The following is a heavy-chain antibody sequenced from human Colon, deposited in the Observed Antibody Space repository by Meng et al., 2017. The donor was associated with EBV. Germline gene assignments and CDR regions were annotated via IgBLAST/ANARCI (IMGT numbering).Heavy chain of an antibody. CDR3: ASFDHIPRRNYFDY. D-gene: IGHD2-21*01. Sequence: QGAAAGQVAPSQSLSSSCAFSGGSSSSGNCYGSRTRQPPGKGLEWIGSIHHSGSAYYNPYRKSRVSISVDTSKGQIYLNLMSMKAADTDVYYCASFDHIPRRNYFDYWGQGTLVTVSS. CDR2: IHHSGSA. CDR1: GGSSSSGNCY. J-gene: IGHJ4*02. V-gene: IGHV4-30-4*01.